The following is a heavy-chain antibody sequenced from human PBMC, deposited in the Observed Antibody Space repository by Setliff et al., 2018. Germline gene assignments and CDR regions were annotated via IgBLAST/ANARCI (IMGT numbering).Heavy chain of an antibody. V-gene: IGHV5-51*01. CDR2: IYPGDSDT. CDR3: ARQAVAGNDAFGI. D-gene: IGHD6-19*01. J-gene: IGHJ3*02. Sequence: GESLKISCKGSGYSFTSYWIGWVRQMPGKGLEWMGIIYPGDSDTRYSPSFQGQATISADKSISTAYLQWSSLKASDTAMYYCARQAVAGNDAFGIWGQGTMVTVSS. CDR1: GYSFTSYW.